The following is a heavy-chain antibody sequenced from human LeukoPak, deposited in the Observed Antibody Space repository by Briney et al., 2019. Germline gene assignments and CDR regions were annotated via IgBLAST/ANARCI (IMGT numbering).Heavy chain of an antibody. CDR1: GFTFSSYW. Sequence: GGSLRLSCAASGFTFSSYWMSWVRQAPGKGLEWVANIKQDGSEKYYVDSVKGRFTISRDNAKNSLYLQMNSLRAEDTAVYYCASASYSRIAAAGQFDYWGQGALVTVSS. V-gene: IGHV3-7*01. CDR2: IKQDGSEK. J-gene: IGHJ4*02. D-gene: IGHD6-13*01. CDR3: ASASYSRIAAAGQFDY.